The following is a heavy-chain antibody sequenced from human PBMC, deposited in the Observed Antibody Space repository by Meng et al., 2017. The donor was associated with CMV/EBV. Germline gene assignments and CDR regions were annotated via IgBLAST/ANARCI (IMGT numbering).Heavy chain of an antibody. V-gene: IGHV1-3*02. Sequence: ASVKVSCKASGYTFTSYAMHWVRQAPGQRLEWMGWSNAGNGNTKYSQEFQGRVTITRDTSASTAYMELSSLRSEDMAVYYCASGKMATMEVDYWGQGTLVTVSS. CDR1: GYTFTSYA. CDR2: SNAGNGNT. D-gene: IGHD5-24*01. J-gene: IGHJ4*02. CDR3: ASGKMATMEVDY.